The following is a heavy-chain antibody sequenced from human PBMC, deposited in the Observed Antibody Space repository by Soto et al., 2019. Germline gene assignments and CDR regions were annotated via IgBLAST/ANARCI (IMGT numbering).Heavy chain of an antibody. CDR1: GGSISSYY. Sequence: PSETLSLTCTVSGGSISSYYWSWIRQPPGKGLEWIGYIYYSGSTNYNPSLKSRVTISVDTSKNQFSLKLSSVTAADTAVYYCARLEGSGSYLFDYWGQGTLVTVSS. CDR3: ARLEGSGSYLFDY. CDR2: IYYSGST. J-gene: IGHJ4*02. D-gene: IGHD3-10*01. V-gene: IGHV4-59*08.